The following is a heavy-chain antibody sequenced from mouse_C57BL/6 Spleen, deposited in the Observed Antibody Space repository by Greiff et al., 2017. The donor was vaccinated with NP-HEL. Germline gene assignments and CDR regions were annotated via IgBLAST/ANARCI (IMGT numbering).Heavy chain of an antibody. CDR1: GYTFTSYW. V-gene: IGHV1-64*01. J-gene: IGHJ2*01. Sequence: VQLQQSGAELVKPGASVKLSCKASGYTFTSYWMHWVKQRPGQGLEWIGMIHPNSGSTNYNEKFKSKATLTVDKSSSTAYMQLSSLTSEDSAVYYCARPLQLGRDYWGQGTTLTVSS. CDR2: IHPNSGST. D-gene: IGHD4-1*02. CDR3: ARPLQLGRDY.